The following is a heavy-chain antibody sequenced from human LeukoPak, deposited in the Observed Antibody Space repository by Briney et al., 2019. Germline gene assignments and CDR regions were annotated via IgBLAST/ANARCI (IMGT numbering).Heavy chain of an antibody. V-gene: IGHV4-61*08. J-gene: IGHJ4*02. CDR1: GGSISSGGYY. Sequence: SQTLSLTCTVSGGSISSGGYYWSWIRQPPGKGLEWIGYIYYSGSTNYNPSLKSRVTISVDTSKNQFSLKLSSVTAADTAVYYCARGRSGSYYGKNNYYFDYWGQGTLVTVSS. CDR2: IYYSGST. CDR3: ARGRSGSYYGKNNYYFDY. D-gene: IGHD1-26*01.